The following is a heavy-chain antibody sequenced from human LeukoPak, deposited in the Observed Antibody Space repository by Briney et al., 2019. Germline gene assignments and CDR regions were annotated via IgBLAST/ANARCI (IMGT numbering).Heavy chain of an antibody. V-gene: IGHV4-39*07. J-gene: IGHJ4*02. CDR3: ASDSAHYFDY. Sequence: TASETLSLTCTVSGGSISSSSYYWGWIRQPPGKGLEWIGSIYYSGSTYYNPSLKSRVTISVDTSKNQFSLKLSSVHAADTAVYYCASDSAHYFDYWGQGTLVTVSS. CDR2: IYYSGST. CDR1: GGSISSSSYY.